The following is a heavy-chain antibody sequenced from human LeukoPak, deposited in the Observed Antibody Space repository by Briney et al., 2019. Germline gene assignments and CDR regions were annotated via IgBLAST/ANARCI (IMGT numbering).Heavy chain of an antibody. CDR3: ARGDLQPPYFDY. Sequence: GGSLRLSCAASGFTFSSYAMHWVRRAPGRGLEYVSAISSNGDSTYYANSVKGRFTISRDNSKNTLYLQMGSLRAEDMAVYYCARGDLQPPYFDYWGQGTLVTVSS. D-gene: IGHD6-13*01. CDR1: GFTFSSYA. V-gene: IGHV3-64*01. CDR2: ISSNGDST. J-gene: IGHJ4*02.